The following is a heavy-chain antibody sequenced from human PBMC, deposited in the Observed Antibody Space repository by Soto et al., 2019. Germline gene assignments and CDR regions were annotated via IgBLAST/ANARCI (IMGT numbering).Heavy chain of an antibody. CDR1: GFTFSSYS. D-gene: IGHD2-2*01. CDR3: ARESLGYCSSTSCQDSDY. J-gene: IGHJ4*02. V-gene: IGHV3-21*01. Sequence: GGSLRLSCAASGFTFSSYSMNWVRQAPGKGLEWVSSISSSSSYIYYADSVKGRFTISRDNAKNSLYLLMNSLRAEDTAVYYCARESLGYCSSTSCQDSDYWGQGTLVTVSS. CDR2: ISSSSSYI.